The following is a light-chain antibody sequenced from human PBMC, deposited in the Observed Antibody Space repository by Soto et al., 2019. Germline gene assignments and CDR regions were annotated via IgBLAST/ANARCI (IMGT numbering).Light chain of an antibody. J-gene: IGKJ5*01. V-gene: IGKV3-11*01. CDR3: QQRHMLPIT. Sequence: EVVLTQSPVTLSLSPWERATLSCRASQSFRGLLAWYQQKPGQAPRLLIYDAYNRATAVPPRFSGRGSGTDFTRTISILEPEDSAVYYCQQRHMLPITFGQGTRLEIK. CDR1: QSFRGL. CDR2: DAY.